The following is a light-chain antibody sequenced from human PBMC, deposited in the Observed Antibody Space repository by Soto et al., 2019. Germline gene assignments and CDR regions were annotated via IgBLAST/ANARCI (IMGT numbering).Light chain of an antibody. CDR3: QQRTNWPLT. CDR1: QSVSNS. CDR2: DVS. Sequence: EILLTQSPDTLSLSPGERATLSCWASQSVSNSLAWYQQRPGQSPRLLIYDVSTRATGIPARFGGSGSGTDFTLTISSLETEDFAVYYCQQRTNWPLTFGGGNKVDIK. J-gene: IGKJ4*01. V-gene: IGKV3-11*01.